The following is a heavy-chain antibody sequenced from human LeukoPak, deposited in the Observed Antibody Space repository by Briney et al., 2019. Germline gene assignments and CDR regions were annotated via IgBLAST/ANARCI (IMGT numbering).Heavy chain of an antibody. Sequence: SQTLLLTCAISGDSVSRTDAGWSWISQSPSRGLEWLGRTYYRSKRYKDAAGWYKDDAGSLKSRITISVDTVMNQFSLQLNSVTPEDTALYYCTRGGLVRGSINSLIAFDVWGQGIMVTVSS. V-gene: IGHV6-1*01. D-gene: IGHD3-10*01. CDR2: TYYRSKRYKDAAGWYK. CDR1: GDSVSRTDAG. CDR3: TRGGLVRGSINSLIAFDV. J-gene: IGHJ3*01.